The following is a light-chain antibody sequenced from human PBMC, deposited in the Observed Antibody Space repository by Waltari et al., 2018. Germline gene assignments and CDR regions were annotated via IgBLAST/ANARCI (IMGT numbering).Light chain of an antibody. CDR3: QQYNSYPLT. J-gene: IGKJ4*01. Sequence: DIRMTQSPSSLSASVGDRVPIPCRESQDISNYLAWFQQKPGQAPKSLMYTASSLQSGVPSRFSGSGSGTDFTLTISSLQPEDFATYYCQQYNSYPLTFGGGTKVDIK. V-gene: IGKV1-16*01. CDR1: QDISNY. CDR2: TAS.